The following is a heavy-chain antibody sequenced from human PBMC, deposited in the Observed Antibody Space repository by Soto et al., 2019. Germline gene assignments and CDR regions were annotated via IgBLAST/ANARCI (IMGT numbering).Heavy chain of an antibody. CDR1: GYGFTTYG. CDR2: ISAHNGNT. D-gene: IGHD6-6*01. J-gene: IGHJ4*02. Sequence: QVHLVQSGAEVKKPGASVKVSCKGSGYGFTTYGITWVRQAPGQGLEWMAWISAHNGNTNYAQKLQGRVTVTRDTSPSTAYMELRSLRSDDTAVYYCARGRDGDYWGQGALVIVSS. V-gene: IGHV1-18*01. CDR3: ARGRDGDY.